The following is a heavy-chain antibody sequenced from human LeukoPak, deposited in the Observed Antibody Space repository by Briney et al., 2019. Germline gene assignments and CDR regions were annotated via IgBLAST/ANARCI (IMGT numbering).Heavy chain of an antibody. CDR1: VFTFSTYA. CDR2: ISFDGVNT. J-gene: IGHJ6*03. D-gene: IGHD2-2*01. V-gene: IGHV3-30*04. Sequence: PGGSLRLSCAASVFTFSTYAIHWVRQAPGKGLEWVAVISFDGVNTFYADSVKGRFTISRDNSNNTVYLQMNNLRPEDTAVFYCARGQGYESYYYMDVWGKGTTVSVSS. CDR3: ARGQGYESYYYMDV.